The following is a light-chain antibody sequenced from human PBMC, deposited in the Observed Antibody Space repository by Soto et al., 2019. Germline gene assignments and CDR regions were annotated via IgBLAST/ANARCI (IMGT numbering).Light chain of an antibody. V-gene: IGKV1-13*02. J-gene: IGKJ3*01. Sequence: AIQLTQSPSSLSASVGDRVTITCRASQGINSALAWYQQKPGKAPKLLIYDASSLESGVPSRFSGSGSGTDFSLTISSLQPEDFATYYCQQFNSYPRTFGPGTKVDIK. CDR2: DAS. CDR3: QQFNSYPRT. CDR1: QGINSA.